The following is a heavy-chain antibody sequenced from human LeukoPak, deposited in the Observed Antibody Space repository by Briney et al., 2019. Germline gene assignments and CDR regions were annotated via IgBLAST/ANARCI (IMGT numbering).Heavy chain of an antibody. V-gene: IGHV1-18*01. CDR1: GYTFTSYG. Sequence: ASVKVSCKASGYTFTSYGISWVRQAPGQGLEWMGWISAYNGNTNYAQKLQGRVTMTRNTSISTAYMELSSLRSEDTAVYYCARFLTKGKVAGKKYYYYMDVWGKGTTVTVSS. CDR2: ISAYNGNT. CDR3: ARFLTKGKVAGKKYYYYMDV. J-gene: IGHJ6*03. D-gene: IGHD6-19*01.